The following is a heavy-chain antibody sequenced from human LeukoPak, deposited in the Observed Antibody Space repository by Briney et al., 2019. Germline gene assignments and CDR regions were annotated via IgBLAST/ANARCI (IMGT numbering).Heavy chain of an antibody. D-gene: IGHD1-26*01. J-gene: IGHJ6*03. V-gene: IGHV4-4*09. CDR1: GGSISSYY. CDR3: ARSIVGATSHKTYYYYMDV. Sequence: SETLSLTCTVSGGSISSYYWSWIRQPPGKELEWIGYIYTSGSTNYNPSLKSRVTISVDTSKNQFSLKLSSVTAADTAVYYCARSIVGATSHKTYYYYMDVWGKGTTVTVSS. CDR2: IYTSGST.